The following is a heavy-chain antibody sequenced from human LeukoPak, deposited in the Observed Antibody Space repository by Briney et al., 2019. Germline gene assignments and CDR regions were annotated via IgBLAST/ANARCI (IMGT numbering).Heavy chain of an antibody. J-gene: IGHJ4*02. Sequence: GGSLRLSCAGSGLTFINYWMTWVRQAPGKGLEWVANINRDGSDKHYLPSVRGRFTISKDDAKDSLYLQMDSLRPEDTAIYYCARVEYTGNGNLYWGQGTLVTVSS. V-gene: IGHV3-7*01. CDR1: GLTFINYW. CDR3: ARVEYTGNGNLY. CDR2: INRDGSDK. D-gene: IGHD2-8*02.